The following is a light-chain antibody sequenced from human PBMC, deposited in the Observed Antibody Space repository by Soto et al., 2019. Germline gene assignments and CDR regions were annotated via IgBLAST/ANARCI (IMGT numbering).Light chain of an antibody. CDR3: QQYGRSPPFT. J-gene: IGKJ3*01. CDR1: QSVSSSY. CDR2: GAS. V-gene: IGKV3-20*01. Sequence: EIVLTQSPGTLSLSPGERATLSCRASQSVSSSYLAWYQQKPGQAPRLLIYGASSRATGIPDRFSGSGSGTDFTLTLSRLEPEDFAVYYCQQYGRSPPFTFGPGTKVDIK.